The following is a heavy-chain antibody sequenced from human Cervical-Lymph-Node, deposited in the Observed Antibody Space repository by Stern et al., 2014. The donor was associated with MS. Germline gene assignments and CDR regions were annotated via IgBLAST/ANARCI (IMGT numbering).Heavy chain of an antibody. CDR1: GFSLSTSGVG. Sequence: QVTLRESGPTLVKPTQTLTLTCTFSGFSLSTSGVGVGWIRQPPGKALEWLAIIYWDDDKRYSPSLKSRLNITKDTSKNQVVLTMTNMDPVDTATYYCATVLGYYDSSGYLYWYFDLWGRGTLVTVSS. CDR3: ATVLGYYDSSGYLYWYFDL. V-gene: IGHV2-5*02. J-gene: IGHJ2*01. D-gene: IGHD3-22*01. CDR2: IYWDDDK.